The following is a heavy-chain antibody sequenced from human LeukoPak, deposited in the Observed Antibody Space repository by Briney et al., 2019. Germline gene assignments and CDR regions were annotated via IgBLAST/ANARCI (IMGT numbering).Heavy chain of an antibody. CDR1: GGSIDSYY. Sequence: PSETLSLTCTVSGGSIDSYYWSWIRQPPGKGLEWIGYIYYTGSTEYHPSLKSRVTISLDTSKNQFSLKLTSVTAADTAVYYCATVTTLYYYYYMDVWGKGTTVTVSS. D-gene: IGHD4-17*01. J-gene: IGHJ6*03. CDR3: ATVTTLYYYYYMDV. CDR2: IYYTGST. V-gene: IGHV4-59*01.